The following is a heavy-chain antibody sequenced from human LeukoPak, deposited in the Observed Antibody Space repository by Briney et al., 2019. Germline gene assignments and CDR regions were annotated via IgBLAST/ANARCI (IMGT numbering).Heavy chain of an antibody. Sequence: PSETLSLTCTVSGGSISSSSYYWGWIRQPPGKGLEWIVSIYYSGSTYYNPSLKSRVTISVDTSKNQFSLKLRSVTAADTAVYYCARSETDYYYDSSGYHPYFDYWGQGTLVTVSS. V-gene: IGHV4-39*01. CDR1: GGSISSSSYY. J-gene: IGHJ4*02. D-gene: IGHD3-22*01. CDR2: IYYSGST. CDR3: ARSETDYYYDSSGYHPYFDY.